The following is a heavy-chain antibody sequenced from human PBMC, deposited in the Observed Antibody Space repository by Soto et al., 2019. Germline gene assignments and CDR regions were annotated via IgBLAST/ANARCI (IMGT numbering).Heavy chain of an antibody. D-gene: IGHD3-10*01. J-gene: IGHJ6*02. V-gene: IGHV4-30-2*05. Sequence: SETLSLTCAVSGGSISSGGYSWSWIRQPPGKGLEWIGYMYHSGSTYYNPSLKSRVTISVDTSKNQFSLKLSSVTAADTAVYYCARDRGDYGMDVWGQGTTVTVSS. CDR3: ARDRGDYGMDV. CDR2: MYHSGST. CDR1: GGSISSGGYS.